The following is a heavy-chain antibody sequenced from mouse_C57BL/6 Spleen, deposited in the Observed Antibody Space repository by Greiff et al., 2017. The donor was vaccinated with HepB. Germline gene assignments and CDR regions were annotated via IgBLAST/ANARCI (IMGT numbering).Heavy chain of an antibody. J-gene: IGHJ2*01. Sequence: QVQLQQPGAELVRPGTSVKLSCKASGYTFTSYWMHWVKQRPGQGLEWIGVIDPSDSYTNYNQKFKGKATLTVDTSSSTAYMQLSSLTSEDSAVYYCARSEYEVYYFDYWGQGTTLTVSS. CDR3: ARSEYEVYYFDY. CDR1: GYTFTSYW. D-gene: IGHD2-10*02. CDR2: IDPSDSYT. V-gene: IGHV1-59*01.